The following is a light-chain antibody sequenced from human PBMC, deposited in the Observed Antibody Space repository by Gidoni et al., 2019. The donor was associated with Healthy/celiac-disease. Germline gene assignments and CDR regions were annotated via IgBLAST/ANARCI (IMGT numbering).Light chain of an antibody. Sequence: DIVMTQSPDSLAVSLGERATINCKSSQSVLYSSNNKNYLAWYQQKPGQPPKLLIYWASTRESGVTDRFSGSGSGTDFTLTISSLQAEDVAVYSCQQYYSTPPTFGQXTKVEIK. CDR3: QQYYSTPPT. CDR1: QSVLYSSNNKNY. CDR2: WAS. V-gene: IGKV4-1*01. J-gene: IGKJ1*01.